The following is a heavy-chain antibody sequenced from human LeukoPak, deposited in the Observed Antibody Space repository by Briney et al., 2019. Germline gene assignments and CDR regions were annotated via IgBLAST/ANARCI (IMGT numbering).Heavy chain of an antibody. CDR2: IRNDGSNT. Sequence: PGGSLRLSCAASGFSFSSYGMHWLRQAPGKGLEWVAFIRNDGSNTYYADSVKGRFTISRDNSKNTLYLQMNSLRAEDTAVYYCARELTCSSTSCYGRWFDPWGQGTLVTVSS. CDR3: ARELTCSSTSCYGRWFDP. D-gene: IGHD2-2*01. J-gene: IGHJ5*02. V-gene: IGHV3-30*02. CDR1: GFSFSSYG.